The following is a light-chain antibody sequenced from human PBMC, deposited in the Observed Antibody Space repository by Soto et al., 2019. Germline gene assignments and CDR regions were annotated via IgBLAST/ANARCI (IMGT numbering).Light chain of an antibody. J-gene: IGKJ2*01. V-gene: IGKV1-39*01. CDR2: ASF. CDR3: QQNYITPYT. CDR1: HSISNF. Sequence: DIQMTQSPSLSVSVGDKVTITCRASHSISNFLNWYQQKAGKAPKLLIYASFNLQSGVPSRFSGSGSGADFTLTISSLQPEDFATYYCQQNYITPYTFGQGIKLEIK.